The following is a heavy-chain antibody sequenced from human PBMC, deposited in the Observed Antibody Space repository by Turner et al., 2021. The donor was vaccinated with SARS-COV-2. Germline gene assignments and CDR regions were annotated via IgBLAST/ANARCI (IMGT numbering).Heavy chain of an antibody. CDR2: KYYRTKRSN. V-gene: IGHV6-1*01. D-gene: IGHD2-15*01. Sequence: QVQLQQSGPGLLKPSQTLSLTCAVSGDSVSSNSAAWNWVRQSSSRGGEWWGRKYYRTKRSNDYAPSVKYLRTTTPTSYKSKFSLLLYAVTPEETAVYYCGRDAGYGIDAFDIWGQGTRVTVSS. CDR3: GRDAGYGIDAFDI. CDR1: GDSVSSNSAA. J-gene: IGHJ3*02.